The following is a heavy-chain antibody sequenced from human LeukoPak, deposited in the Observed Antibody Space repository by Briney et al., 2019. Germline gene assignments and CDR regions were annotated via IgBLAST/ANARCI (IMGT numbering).Heavy chain of an antibody. Sequence: SETLSLTCTVSGGSIGTYYWSWIRQPPGKGLEWIGYIYYSGSTNYNPSLKSRVTISVDTSKNQFSLNLRSVTAADTAVYYCARGGYDFWSDYANWLDPWGQGALVTVSS. CDR3: ARGGYDFWSDYANWLDP. J-gene: IGHJ5*02. CDR1: GGSIGTYY. CDR2: IYYSGST. D-gene: IGHD3-3*01. V-gene: IGHV4-59*01.